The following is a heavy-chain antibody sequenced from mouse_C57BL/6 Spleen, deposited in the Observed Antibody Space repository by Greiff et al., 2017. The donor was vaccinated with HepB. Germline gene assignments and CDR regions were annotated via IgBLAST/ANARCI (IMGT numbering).Heavy chain of an antibody. CDR1: GYAFSSSW. CDR2: IYPGDGDT. D-gene: IGHD2-14*01. CDR3: ARVLSLYDFDY. J-gene: IGHJ2*01. V-gene: IGHV1-82*01. Sequence: VQLQQSGPELVKPGASVKISCKASGYAFSSSWMNWVKQRPGKGLEWIGRIYPGDGDTNYNGKFKGKATLTADKSSSTAYMQLSSLTSEDSAVYFCARVLSLYDFDYWGQGTTRAVSS.